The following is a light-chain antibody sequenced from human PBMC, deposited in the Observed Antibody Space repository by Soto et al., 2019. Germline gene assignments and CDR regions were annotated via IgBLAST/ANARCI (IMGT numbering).Light chain of an antibody. CDR1: QTISSW. CDR2: KAS. J-gene: IGKJ1*01. V-gene: IGKV1-5*03. Sequence: DIRMTQSAATLSGSLGDRVTITWRASQTISSWLAWYQQKPGKAPKLLIYKASALQSGVPSRFSGSSYGTEFTLTISSLQTDDFATYYCQHYNNYLWTFGQGTKVDIK. CDR3: QHYNNYLWT.